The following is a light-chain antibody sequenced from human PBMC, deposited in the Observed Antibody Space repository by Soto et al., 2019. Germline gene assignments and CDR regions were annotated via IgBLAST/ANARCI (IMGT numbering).Light chain of an antibody. CDR2: EVS. CDR1: SSDVGGYNY. CDR3: SSFTSSGNRV. J-gene: IGLJ1*01. V-gene: IGLV2-14*01. Sequence: QSALTQPASVSGSPGQSITISCTGTSSDVGGYNYVSWYQQHPGKAPKVMIYEVSNRPSGVSNRFSGSKSGNTASLTISGLQAEDEADYYCSSFTSSGNRVFGTGTKVTVL.